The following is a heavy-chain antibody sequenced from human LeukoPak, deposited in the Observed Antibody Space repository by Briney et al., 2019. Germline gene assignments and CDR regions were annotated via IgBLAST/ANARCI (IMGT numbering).Heavy chain of an antibody. D-gene: IGHD3-10*01. CDR3: AREQSYGSGSYYVCYFDY. CDR2: INQDGSEK. V-gene: IGHV3-7*01. Sequence: PGGSLTLSCGASGFTFDDYWMSWVRQAPGQGLEWVANINQDGSEKYYLDSAKGRFTISRDNARNSLYLQVNSLRAEDTAVYYCAREQSYGSGSYYVCYFDYWGQGTLVTVSS. CDR1: GFTFDDYW. J-gene: IGHJ4*02.